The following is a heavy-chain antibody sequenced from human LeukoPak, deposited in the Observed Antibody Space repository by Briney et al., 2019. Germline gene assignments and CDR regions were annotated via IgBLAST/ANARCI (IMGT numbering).Heavy chain of an antibody. J-gene: IGHJ4*02. D-gene: IGHD5-18*01. Sequence: GGSLRLSCAASGFTVSSNYMSWVRQAPGKGLEWVSVIYSGGSTYYADSVKGRFTISRDNSKNTLYLQMNSLRAEDTAVYYCATDSYGSGGRNPGWGQGTLVTVSS. CDR3: ATDSYGSGGRNPG. CDR2: IYSGGST. CDR1: GFTVSSNY. V-gene: IGHV3-53*01.